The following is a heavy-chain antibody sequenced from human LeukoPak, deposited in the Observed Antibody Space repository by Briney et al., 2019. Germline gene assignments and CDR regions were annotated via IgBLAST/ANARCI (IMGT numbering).Heavy chain of an antibody. CDR2: IIPIFGTA. CDR3: ARARDIVVVVAAFDP. D-gene: IGHD2-15*01. J-gene: IGHJ5*02. V-gene: IGHV1-69*13. Sequence: SVKVPCKASGGTFSSYAISWVRQAPGQGLEWMGGIIPIFGTANYAQKFQGRVTITADESTSTAYMELSSLRSEDTAVYYCARARDIVVVVAAFDPWGQGTLVTVSS. CDR1: GGTFSSYA.